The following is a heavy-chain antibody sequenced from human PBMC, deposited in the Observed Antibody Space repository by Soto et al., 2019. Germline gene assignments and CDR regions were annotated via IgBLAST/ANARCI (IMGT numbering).Heavy chain of an antibody. Sequence: KPSETLSLTCAVYGGSFSGYYCSWSRQPPGKGLEWIGEINHSGSTNYNPSLKSRVTISVDTSKNQFSLKLSSVTAADTAVYYCARGPIRYCSSTSCPWSDAFDIWGQGTMVTVSS. CDR1: GGSFSGYY. J-gene: IGHJ3*02. D-gene: IGHD2-2*01. CDR2: INHSGST. CDR3: ARGPIRYCSSTSCPWSDAFDI. V-gene: IGHV4-34*01.